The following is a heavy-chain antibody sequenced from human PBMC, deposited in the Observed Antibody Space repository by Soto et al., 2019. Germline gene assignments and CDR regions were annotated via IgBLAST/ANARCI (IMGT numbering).Heavy chain of an antibody. Sequence: GGSLRLSCAASGFTFSNAWMNWVRQAPGKGLEWVGRIKSKTDGGTTDYAAPVKGRFTISRDDSKNTLYLQMNSLKTEDTAVYYCTTVGLRYCSGGSCYDYYYYYGMDVWGQGTTVTVSS. V-gene: IGHV3-15*07. D-gene: IGHD2-15*01. CDR1: GFTFSNAW. CDR2: IKSKTDGGTT. CDR3: TTVGLRYCSGGSCYDYYYYYGMDV. J-gene: IGHJ6*02.